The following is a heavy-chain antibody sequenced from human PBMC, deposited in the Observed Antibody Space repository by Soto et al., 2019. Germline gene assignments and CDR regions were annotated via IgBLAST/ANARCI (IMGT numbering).Heavy chain of an antibody. Sequence: SVKVSCKASGGTFSSYAISWVRQAPGQGLEWMGGIIPIFGTANYAQKFQGRVTITADESTSTAYMELSSLRSEDTAVYYCARDIVVVVAATPPYYYYGMDVWGQGTTVTVSS. CDR2: IIPIFGTA. D-gene: IGHD2-15*01. J-gene: IGHJ6*02. V-gene: IGHV1-69*13. CDR3: ARDIVVVVAATPPYYYYGMDV. CDR1: GGTFSSYA.